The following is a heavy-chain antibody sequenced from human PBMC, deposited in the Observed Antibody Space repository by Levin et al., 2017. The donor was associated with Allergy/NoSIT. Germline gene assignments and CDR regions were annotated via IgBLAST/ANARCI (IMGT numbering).Heavy chain of an antibody. V-gene: IGHV7-4-1*02. CDR3: ARGEAGDYGDYAWFDP. CDR2: INTNTGNP. CDR1: GYTFTSYA. J-gene: IGHJ5*02. Sequence: ASVKVSCKASGYTFTSYAMNWVRQAPGQGLEWMGWINTNTGNPTYAQGFTGRFVFSLDTSVSTAYLQISSLKAEDTAVYYCARGEAGDYGDYAWFDPWGQGTLVTVSS. D-gene: IGHD4-17*01.